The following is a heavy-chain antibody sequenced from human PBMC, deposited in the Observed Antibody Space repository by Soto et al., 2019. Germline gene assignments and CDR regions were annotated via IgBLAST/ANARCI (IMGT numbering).Heavy chain of an antibody. CDR2: IKSKTDGGTT. D-gene: IGHD6-13*01. V-gene: IGHV3-15*07. J-gene: IGHJ6*02. CDR3: TTVSPYSSSWYDYYYYYGMDV. Sequence: PGGSLRLSCAASGFTFSNAWMSWVRQAPGKGLEWVGRIKSKTDGGTTDYAAPVKGRFTISRDDSKNTLYLQMNSLKTEDTAVYYCTTVSPYSSSWYDYYYYYGMDVWGQGTTVTVSS. CDR1: GFTFSNAW.